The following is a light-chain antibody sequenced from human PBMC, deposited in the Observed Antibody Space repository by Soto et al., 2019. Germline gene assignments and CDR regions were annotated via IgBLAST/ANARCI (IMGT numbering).Light chain of an antibody. J-gene: IGKJ2*01. CDR3: LQDYDYPLT. CDR2: AAS. Sequence: AIQMTQSPSSLSASVGDRVTITCRASQAIGNDLTWYQQKPGKAPNLLIFAASSLQSVVPARFSGSGSGTVFSLTISSLQPEDFATYYWLQDYDYPLTFGQGTKLEIK. V-gene: IGKV1-6*01. CDR1: QAIGND.